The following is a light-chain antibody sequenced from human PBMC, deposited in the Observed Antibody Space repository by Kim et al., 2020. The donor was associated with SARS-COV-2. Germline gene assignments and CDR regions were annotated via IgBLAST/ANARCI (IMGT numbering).Light chain of an antibody. V-gene: IGLV7-46*01. CDR1: TGAVTSGHY. J-gene: IGLJ3*02. Sequence: QAVVTQEPSLTVSPGGTVTLTCGSSTGAVTSGHYPYWFQQKPGQAPKILIFATSNKQYWTPARFSGSLLGGKAALTLSGAQPEDEADYYCLLAYRVGRVFGGGTQLTVL. CDR2: ATS. CDR3: LLAYRVGRV.